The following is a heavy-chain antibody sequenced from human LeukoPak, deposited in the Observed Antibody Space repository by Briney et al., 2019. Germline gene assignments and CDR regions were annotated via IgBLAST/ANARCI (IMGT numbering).Heavy chain of an antibody. J-gene: IGHJ5*02. D-gene: IGHD4-17*01. V-gene: IGHV4-59*11. CDR2: IYYSGST. CDR3: ARGGTTVTPGLLWFDP. CDR1: GGPISSHY. Sequence: SETLSLTCSVSGGPISSHYWSWIRQPPGKGLEWIGYIYYSGSTKYNPSLKSRVTISVDTSKNQFSLKLSSVTAADTAVYYCARGGTTVTPGLLWFDPWGQGTLVTVSS.